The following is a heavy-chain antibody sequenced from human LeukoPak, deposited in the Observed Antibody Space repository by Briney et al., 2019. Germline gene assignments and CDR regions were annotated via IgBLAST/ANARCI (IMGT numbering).Heavy chain of an antibody. V-gene: IGHV3-48*04. D-gene: IGHD2-15*01. CDR3: ARVRYCSGGSCASFDP. Sequence: GGSLRLSCAASGFTFSSYGMNWVRQAPGKGLEWVSYISSSSSTIYYADSVKGRFTISRDNAKNSLYLQMNSLRAEDTAVYYCARVRYCSGGSCASFDPWGQGTLVTVSS. J-gene: IGHJ5*02. CDR1: GFTFSSYG. CDR2: ISSSSSTI.